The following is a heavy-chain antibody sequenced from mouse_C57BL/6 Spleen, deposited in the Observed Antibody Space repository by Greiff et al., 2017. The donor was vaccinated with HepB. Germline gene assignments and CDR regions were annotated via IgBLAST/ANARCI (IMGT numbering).Heavy chain of an antibody. CDR1: GFTFSSYA. V-gene: IGHV5-4*01. CDR2: ISDGGSYT. CDR3: AREGAGSWFAY. D-gene: IGHD4-1*01. J-gene: IGHJ3*01. Sequence: EVQLQESGGGLVKPGGSLKLSCAASGFTFSSYAMSWVRQTPEKRLEWVATISDGGSYTYYPDNVKGRFTISRDNAKNNLYLQMSHLKSEDTAMYYCAREGAGSWFAYWGQGTLVTVSA.